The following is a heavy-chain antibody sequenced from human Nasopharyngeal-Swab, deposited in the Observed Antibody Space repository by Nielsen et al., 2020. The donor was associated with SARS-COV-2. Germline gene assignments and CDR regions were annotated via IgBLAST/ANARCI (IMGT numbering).Heavy chain of an antibody. J-gene: IGHJ4*02. CDR1: GYSFTNYW. D-gene: IGHD3-22*01. CDR3: ARRPLDYYDSSGYPIWGWGFDY. Sequence: GESLKISCKGSGYSFTNYWIGWVRQMPGKGLEWVGVIYPGDSDTRYSPSFQGQVTISADKSISTAYLQWSSLKASDTAMYYCARRPLDYYDSSGYPIWGWGFDYWGQGTLVTVSS. CDR2: IYPGDSDT. V-gene: IGHV5-51*01.